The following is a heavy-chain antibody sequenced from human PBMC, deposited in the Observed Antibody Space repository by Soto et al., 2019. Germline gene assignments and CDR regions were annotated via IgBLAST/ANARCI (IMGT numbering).Heavy chain of an antibody. Sequence: QITLKESGPTLVKPTQTLTLTCTFSGFSLSTSGVGVGWIRQPPGKALEGLALIYWDDDKRYSPSLKSRLTITKDTSKIQVVLTMTNMDPVDTATYYCAHSCVKCSGGHLYHYWGQGTLVTVSS. CDR2: IYWDDDK. CDR1: GFSLSTSGVG. J-gene: IGHJ4*02. CDR3: AHSCVKCSGGHLYHY. V-gene: IGHV2-5*02. D-gene: IGHD6-25*01.